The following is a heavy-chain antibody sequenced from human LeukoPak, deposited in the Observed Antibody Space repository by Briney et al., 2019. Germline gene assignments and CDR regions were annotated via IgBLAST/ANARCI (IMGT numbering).Heavy chain of an antibody. V-gene: IGHV3-30-3*01. CDR1: GFTFSYFA. CDR2: ISSDGSQK. J-gene: IGHJ4*02. Sequence: PGRSLRLSCAASGFTFSYFAMHWVRQAPGKGLEWVAIISSDGSQKYYAEPVKGRFTISRDDSKSTLYLQMDSLRAEDTAVYYCARGADDSVYLNDYWGQGTLVTVSS. D-gene: IGHD5/OR15-5a*01. CDR3: ARGADDSVYLNDY.